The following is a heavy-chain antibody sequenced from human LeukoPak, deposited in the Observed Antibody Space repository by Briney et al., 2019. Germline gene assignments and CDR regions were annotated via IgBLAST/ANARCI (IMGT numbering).Heavy chain of an antibody. CDR1: GATFSDYA. CDR3: AAIPVFGVVLHQEPV. CDR2: FIPILGTA. V-gene: IGHV1-69*10. D-gene: IGHD3-3*01. J-gene: IGHJ6*04. Sequence: GASVKVSCKASGATFSDYALNWVRQAPGQGLEWMGVFIPILGTANSTQKFHDRLTITADRSTNTAYMELSSLRSEGTAVYFCAAIPVFGVVLHQEPVWGKGTTVTVSS.